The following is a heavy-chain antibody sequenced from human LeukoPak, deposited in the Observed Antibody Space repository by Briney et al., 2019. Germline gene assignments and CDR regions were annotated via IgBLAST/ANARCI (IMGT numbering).Heavy chain of an antibody. V-gene: IGHV4-59*01. Sequence: PSETLSLTCIVSGGSISSYYWSWIRQPPGKGLEWIGHIYKSGSTNYNPSLKSRVTISVDTSKNQFSLKLSSVTAADTGVYYCARGLEELWMGTYYFDYWGQGTLVTVSS. CDR3: ARGLEELWMGTYYFDY. CDR1: GGSISSYY. J-gene: IGHJ4*02. D-gene: IGHD3-16*01. CDR2: IYKSGST.